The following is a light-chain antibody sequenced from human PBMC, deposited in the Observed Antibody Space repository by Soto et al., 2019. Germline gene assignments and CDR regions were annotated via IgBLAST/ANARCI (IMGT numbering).Light chain of an antibody. CDR3: SSYTRSTWV. CDR2: DVS. J-gene: IGLJ3*02. Sequence: QSALTQPASGSGSPGQWITISCTGTTSDVGGYNYVSWYQQHPAKAPKLVIYDVSNRPSGVSNRFSGSKSGNTASLTISGLQAEDEADYHCSSYTRSTWVFGGGTKLTVL. CDR1: TSDVGGYNY. V-gene: IGLV2-14*01.